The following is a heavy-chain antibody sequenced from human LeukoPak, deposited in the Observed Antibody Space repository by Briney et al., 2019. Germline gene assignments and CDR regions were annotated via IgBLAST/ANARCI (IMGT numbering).Heavy chain of an antibody. D-gene: IGHD3-3*01. J-gene: IGHJ4*02. CDR1: GGSLTSYY. CDR3: ARGGGGSMWSGHYRLFDF. V-gene: IGHV4-59*01. Sequence: PSETLSLTCTVSGGSLTSYYWSWVRQSPGKGLEWIGSIFSSGESSHNPSLKSRVTISVSTTQNQFSLGLTSVTAADVGVYFCARGGGGSMWSGHYRLFDFWGQGTLITVSS. CDR2: IFSSGES.